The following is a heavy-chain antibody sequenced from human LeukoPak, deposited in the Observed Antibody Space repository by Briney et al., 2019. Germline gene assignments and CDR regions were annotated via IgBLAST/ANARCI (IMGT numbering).Heavy chain of an antibody. CDR2: ISAYNGNT. CDR3: ARVVQWELHYYYYYMDV. CDR1: GYTFTMYY. J-gene: IGHJ6*03. Sequence: ASVKVSCKASGYTFTMYYIHWVRQAPGQGLEWMGWISAYNGNTNYAQKLQGRVTMTTDTSTSTAYMELRSLRSDDTAVYYCARVVQWELHYYYYYMDVWGKGTTVTVSS. D-gene: IGHD1-26*01. V-gene: IGHV1-18*04.